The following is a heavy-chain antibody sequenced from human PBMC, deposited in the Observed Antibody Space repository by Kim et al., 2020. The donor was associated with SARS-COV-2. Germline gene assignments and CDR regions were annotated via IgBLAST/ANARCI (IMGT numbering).Heavy chain of an antibody. J-gene: IGHJ6*02. CDR3: AKDGVIGYYYGMDV. CDR1: GFTFSSYG. D-gene: IGHD3-10*01. Sequence: GSLRLSCAASGFTFSSYGMHWVRQAPGKGLEWVAVIWYDGSNKYYADSVKGRFTISRDNSKNTLYLQMNSLRAEDTAVYYCAKDGVIGYYYGMDVWGQGTTVTVSS. V-gene: IGHV3-33*06. CDR2: IWYDGSNK.